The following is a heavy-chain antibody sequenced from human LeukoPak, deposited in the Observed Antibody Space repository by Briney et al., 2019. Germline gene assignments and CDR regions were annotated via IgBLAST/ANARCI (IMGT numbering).Heavy chain of an antibody. J-gene: IGHJ4*02. V-gene: IGHV4-34*01. Sequence: KASESVSLTCAVYGGSFSGYDWSWIRQPPGKGLEWIGEINHSGSTNYNPSLKSRVTISVDTSKNQFSLKLSSVTAADTAVYYCARGPRPMVRGFDYWGQGTLVTVSS. CDR3: ARGPRPMVRGFDY. CDR2: INHSGST. D-gene: IGHD3-10*01. CDR1: GGSFSGYD.